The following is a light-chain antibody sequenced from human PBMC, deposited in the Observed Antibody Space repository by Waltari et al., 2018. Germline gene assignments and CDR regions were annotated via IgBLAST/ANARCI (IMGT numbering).Light chain of an antibody. Sequence: QTVVTQEPSLSVSPGGKVTPNSALSSGSLPNTSYPTWYQQTPGQAPRTLVYKANARSSGVPDRFSGSILGNTAALTITGAQADDESDYYCALYMGSGIWVFGRGTRLTVL. CDR2: KAN. CDR3: ALYMGSGIWV. CDR1: SGSLPNTSY. V-gene: IGLV8-61*01. J-gene: IGLJ3*02.